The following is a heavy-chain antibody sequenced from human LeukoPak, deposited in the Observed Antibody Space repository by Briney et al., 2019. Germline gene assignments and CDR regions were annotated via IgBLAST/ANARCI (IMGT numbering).Heavy chain of an antibody. Sequence: PGGSLRLSCAASGFTFNNYAMSWVRQAPGKGLEWVSALSGSADGIYYADSVKGRFTISRDNSQNTLYLQMNSLRAEDTAVYYCARGLPCSDTFDYWGQGTLVTVSS. CDR1: GFTFNNYA. V-gene: IGHV3-23*01. J-gene: IGHJ4*02. D-gene: IGHD2-15*01. CDR2: LSGSADGI. CDR3: ARGLPCSDTFDY.